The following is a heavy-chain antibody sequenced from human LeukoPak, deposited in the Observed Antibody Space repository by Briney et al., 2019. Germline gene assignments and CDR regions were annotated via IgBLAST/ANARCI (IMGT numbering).Heavy chain of an antibody. J-gene: IGHJ4*02. CDR2: ISSSSSYT. CDR3: AGKRTYGDYVDY. CDR1: GFTFSDYY. D-gene: IGHD4-17*01. Sequence: PGGSLRLSCAASGFTFSDYYMSWFRQAPVKGLEWVSYISSSSSYTNYADSVKGRFTISRDNAKNSLYLQMNSLRAEDTAVYYCAGKRTYGDYVDYWGQGTLVTVSS. V-gene: IGHV3-11*03.